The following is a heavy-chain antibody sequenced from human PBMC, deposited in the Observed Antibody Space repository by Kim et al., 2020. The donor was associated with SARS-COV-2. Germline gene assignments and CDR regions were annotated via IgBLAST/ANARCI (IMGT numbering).Heavy chain of an antibody. CDR3: ASRYSSSWYGVDY. Sequence: SETLSLPCAVYGGSFSGYYWSWIRQPPGKGLEWIGEINHSGSTNYNPSLKSRVTISVDTSKNQFSLKLSSVTAADTAVYYCASRYSSSWYGVDYWGQGTLVTVSS. J-gene: IGHJ4*02. CDR2: INHSGST. D-gene: IGHD6-13*01. CDR1: GGSFSGYY. V-gene: IGHV4-34*01.